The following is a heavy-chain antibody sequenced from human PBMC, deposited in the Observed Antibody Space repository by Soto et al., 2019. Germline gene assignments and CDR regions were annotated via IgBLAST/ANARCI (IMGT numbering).Heavy chain of an antibody. CDR3: AREITMVRGGADDAFDI. Sequence: SVKVSCKASGGTFSSYAISWVRQAPGQGLEWMGGIIPIFGTANYAQKFQGRVTITADESTSTAYMELSSLRSEDTAVYYCAREITMVRGGADDAFDIWGQGTMVTVS. J-gene: IGHJ3*02. CDR2: IIPIFGTA. D-gene: IGHD3-10*01. V-gene: IGHV1-69*13. CDR1: GGTFSSYA.